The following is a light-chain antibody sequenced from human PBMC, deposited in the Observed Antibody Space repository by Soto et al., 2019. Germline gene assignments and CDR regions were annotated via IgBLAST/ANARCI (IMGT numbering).Light chain of an antibody. CDR2: LGS. V-gene: IGKV2-28*01. J-gene: IGKJ1*01. CDR1: QTLLHSNGHNY. CDR3: MQTLQTPPWT. Sequence: DVVMTQSPLSLPVILGEPASISCRSSQTLLHSNGHNYLDWYLQKPGQSPQLLIYLGSNRASGVPDRFSGSGSGIEFTLKISIVEVEDVGIYYCMQTLQTPPWTFGQGTKVDIK.